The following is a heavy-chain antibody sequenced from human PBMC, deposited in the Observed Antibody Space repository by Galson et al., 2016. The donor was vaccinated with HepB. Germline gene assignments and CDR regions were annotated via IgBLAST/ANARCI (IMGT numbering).Heavy chain of an antibody. CDR1: GFSLSTNGMC. V-gene: IGHV2-70*13. CDR3: ARAPSGGANWFDP. CDR2: IDWADDK. D-gene: IGHD1-26*01. Sequence: PALVKPTQTLTLTCTFSGFSLSTNGMCVTWIRQPPGKALEWLALIDWADDKYYSTSLKTRLTISKDTSKNQVFLTMPNMYPVDTGTYSLARAPSGGANWFDPWGQGTLVTVSS. J-gene: IGHJ5*02.